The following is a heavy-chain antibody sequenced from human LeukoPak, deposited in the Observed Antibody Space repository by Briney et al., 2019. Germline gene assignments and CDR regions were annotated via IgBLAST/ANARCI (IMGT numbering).Heavy chain of an antibody. D-gene: IGHD2-15*01. CDR1: GGSISSYY. CDR3: ARDSRIRGRGNWFDP. V-gene: IGHV4-59*01. Sequence: PSETLSLTCTVSGGSISSYYWSWIRQPPGKGLEWIGYIYYSGSTNYNPSLKSRVTISVDTSKNQFSLKLSSVTAADTAVYYCARDSRIRGRGNWFDPWGQGTLVTVSS. CDR2: IYYSGST. J-gene: IGHJ5*02.